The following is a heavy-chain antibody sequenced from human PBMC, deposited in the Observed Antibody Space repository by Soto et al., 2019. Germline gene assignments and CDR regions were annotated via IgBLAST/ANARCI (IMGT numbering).Heavy chain of an antibody. Sequence: XSVKVSCKASGYAFTSYGIDLVRRAPGQGLEWLGWMSTYNENKVYAQKLQGRVAMTMDAATSTAYLDLRHLRSDDTAVYYCAKEAHEAAPSDFWGQGTMVTVSS. J-gene: IGHJ3*01. CDR3: AKEAHEAAPSDF. D-gene: IGHD2-15*01. CDR2: MSTYNENK. V-gene: IGHV1-18*01. CDR1: GYAFTSYG.